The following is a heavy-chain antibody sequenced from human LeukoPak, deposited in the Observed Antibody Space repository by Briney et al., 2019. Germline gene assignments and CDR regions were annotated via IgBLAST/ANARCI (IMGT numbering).Heavy chain of an antibody. CDR3: ARVGGSSGWSENDYFDY. D-gene: IGHD6-19*01. Sequence: SETLSLTCTVSGGSISGYYWNWIRQPPGKGLEWIGYIYYSGSTSYNPSLRSRVTISVDTSKNQFSLKLTSVTAAGTAVYYCARVGGSSGWSENDYFDYWGQGTLVTVSS. V-gene: IGHV4-59*01. CDR2: IYYSGST. J-gene: IGHJ4*02. CDR1: GGSISGYY.